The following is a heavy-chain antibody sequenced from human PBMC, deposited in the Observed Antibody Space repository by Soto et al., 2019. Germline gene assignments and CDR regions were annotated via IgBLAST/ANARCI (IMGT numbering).Heavy chain of an antibody. CDR1: GGSFXGYY. CDR3: ARGRIQLWYPFDY. D-gene: IGHD5-18*01. V-gene: IGHV4-59*01. CDR2: ISYSGST. J-gene: IGHJ4*02. Sequence: SETLSLTCAVYGGSFXGYYWSWIRQPPGKGLEWIGYISYSGSTSYNPSLNSRVAISVDTSKNQFSLKLSSVTAADTAVYYCARGRIQLWYPFDYWGQGTLVTVSS.